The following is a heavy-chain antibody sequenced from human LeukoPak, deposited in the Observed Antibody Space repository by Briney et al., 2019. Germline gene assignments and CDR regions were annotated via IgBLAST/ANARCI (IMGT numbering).Heavy chain of an antibody. D-gene: IGHD3-10*01. V-gene: IGHV4-34*01. CDR2: INHSGST. J-gene: IGHJ4*02. CDR3: ARGPRAYGSGSYYN. Sequence: SETLSLTCAVYGGSFSGYYWSWIRQPPGKGLEWIGEINHSGSTNYNPSLKSRVTISVDTPENQFSLKLSSVTAADTAVYYCARGPRAYGSGSYYNWGQGTLVTVSS. CDR1: GGSFSGYY.